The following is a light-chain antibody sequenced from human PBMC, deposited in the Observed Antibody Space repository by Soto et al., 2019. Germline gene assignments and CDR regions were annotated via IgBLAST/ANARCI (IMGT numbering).Light chain of an antibody. CDR3: QQYYSAPWK. CDR2: WAS. V-gene: IGKV4-1*01. J-gene: IGKJ1*01. Sequence: DIVMTQAPHSLPVSLGERATINCKSSQSVLHTSNNKNYLAWFQQKPGQPPRLLIYWASTRGSGVPDRFSGSGSWSDFTLTISSLKAEDVAVYYCQQYYSAPWKFGQGTRVEIK. CDR1: QSVLHTSNNKNY.